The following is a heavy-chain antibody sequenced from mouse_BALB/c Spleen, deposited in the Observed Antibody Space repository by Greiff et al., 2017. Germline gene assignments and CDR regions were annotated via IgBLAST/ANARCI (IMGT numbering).Heavy chain of an antibody. D-gene: IGHD2-1*01. CDR1: GFNIKDTY. V-gene: IGHV14-3*02. Sequence: VQLQQSGAELVKPGASVKLSCTASGFNIKDTYMHWVKQRPEQGLEWIGRIDPANGNTKYDPKFQGKATITADTSSNTAYLQLSSLTSEETAVYYCARDGNRGYAMDYWGQGTSVTVSS. CDR3: ARDGNRGYAMDY. CDR2: IDPANGNT. J-gene: IGHJ4*01.